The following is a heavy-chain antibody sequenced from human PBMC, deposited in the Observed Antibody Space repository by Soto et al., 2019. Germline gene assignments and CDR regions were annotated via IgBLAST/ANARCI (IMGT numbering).Heavy chain of an antibody. J-gene: IGHJ5*02. CDR1: GFTFSSYS. CDR3: ARSFGMVRGVIGWFDP. D-gene: IGHD3-10*01. CDR2: ISSSSSYI. Sequence: EVQLVESGGGLVKPGGSLRLSCAASGFTFSSYSMNWVRQAPGKGLEWVSSISSSSSYIYYADSVKGRFTISRDNAKNSLYLQMHSLRAEDTAVYYCARSFGMVRGVIGWFDPWGQGTLVTVSS. V-gene: IGHV3-21*01.